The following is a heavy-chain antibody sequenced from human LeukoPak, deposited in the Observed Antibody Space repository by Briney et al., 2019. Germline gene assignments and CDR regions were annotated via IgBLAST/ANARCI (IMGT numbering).Heavy chain of an antibody. CDR1: GFTFSSYS. D-gene: IGHD4-23*01. CDR3: ASLSLRWSDY. CDR2: ISSSTSTI. Sequence: GGSLRLSCAASGFTFSSYSMDWVRQAPGKGLEWVSYISSSTSTIYYADSVKGRFTISRDNAKNSLYLQMNSLRAEDTAVYYCASLSLRWSDYWGQGTLVTVSS. V-gene: IGHV3-48*04. J-gene: IGHJ4*02.